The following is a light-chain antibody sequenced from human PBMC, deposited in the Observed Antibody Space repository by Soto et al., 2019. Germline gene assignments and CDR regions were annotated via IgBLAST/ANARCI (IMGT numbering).Light chain of an antibody. V-gene: IGKV3-15*01. Sequence: EIVMTESPATLSVSPGERTTLSCSSSQSVSSHVVWYQQKPGQAPRLLISDSSTRATGIPARFSGSGSGTEFTLTISSLQSDDSAIYYCQQFGDWPSFGLGTKVDIK. J-gene: IGKJ1*01. CDR1: QSVSSH. CDR2: DSS. CDR3: QQFGDWPS.